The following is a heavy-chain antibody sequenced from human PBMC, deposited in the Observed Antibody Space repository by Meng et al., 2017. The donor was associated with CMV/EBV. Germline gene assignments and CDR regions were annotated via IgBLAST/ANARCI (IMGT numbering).Heavy chain of an antibody. Sequence: LTCAFFGDSSSRTFWWSRVRQPPGKGLEWIGAISYSGDTKYNPSLQSRATISSDTTNNRFSLRLHSVTAADTGVYFCARSPGSCSLDYWGRGTLVTVSS. D-gene: IGHD2-15*01. V-gene: IGHV4-4*01. CDR1: GDSSSRTFW. CDR3: ARSPGSCSLDY. CDR2: ISYSGDT. J-gene: IGHJ4*02.